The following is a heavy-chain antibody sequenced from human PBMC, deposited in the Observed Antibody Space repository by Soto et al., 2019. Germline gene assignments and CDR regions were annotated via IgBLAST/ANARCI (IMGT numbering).Heavy chain of an antibody. V-gene: IGHV4-39*01. CDR3: ARHSGGSYYYSYYGMDV. D-gene: IGHD5-12*01. Sequence: PSETLSLTCTVSGGSISSSSYYWCWIRQPPGKGLEWIGSIYYSGSTYYNPSLKSRVTISVDTSKNQFSLKLSSVTAADTAVYYCARHSGGSYYYSYYGMDVWGQGTTVTSP. CDR2: IYYSGST. CDR1: GGSISSSSYY. J-gene: IGHJ6*02.